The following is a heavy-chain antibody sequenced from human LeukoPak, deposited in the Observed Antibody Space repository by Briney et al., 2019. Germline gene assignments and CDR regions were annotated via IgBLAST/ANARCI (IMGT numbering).Heavy chain of an antibody. CDR3: ARAKREVLNTRVFDY. V-gene: IGHV3-33*01. CDR2: IWYDGSNR. Sequence: GGSLRLSCAASGFTFSSYGMHWVRQAPGKGLEWVAVIWYDGSNRYYADSVKGRFTISRDNSKNTPYLQLNSLRAEDTAVYYCARAKREVLNTRVFDYWGQGTLVTVSS. CDR1: GFTFSSYG. D-gene: IGHD1-26*01. J-gene: IGHJ4*02.